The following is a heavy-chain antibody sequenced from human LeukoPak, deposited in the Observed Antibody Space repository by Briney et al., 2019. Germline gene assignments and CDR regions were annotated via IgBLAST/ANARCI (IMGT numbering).Heavy chain of an antibody. D-gene: IGHD6-13*01. J-gene: IGHJ4*02. CDR3: ATSGWYQTGVY. CDR2: IYSSAST. V-gene: IGHV4-61*02. CDR1: GGSISSGSYH. Sequence: SETLSLTCTVSGGSISSGSYHWNWIRQPAGRGLEWIGRIYSSASTNYNPSLKSRVTISIDRSKNQLSLNLSSLTAADTAVYYCATSGWYQTGVYWGQGTLVTVSS.